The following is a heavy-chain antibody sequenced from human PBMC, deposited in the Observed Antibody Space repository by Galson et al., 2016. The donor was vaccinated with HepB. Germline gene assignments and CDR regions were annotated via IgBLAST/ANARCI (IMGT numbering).Heavy chain of an antibody. CDR2: ISPRSGPG. V-gene: IGHV1-2*02. J-gene: IGHJ4*02. CDR1: GYTLTCHY. D-gene: IGHD1-14*01. Sequence: SCEASGYTLTCHYMYWLRQAPGQGLEWRGWISPRSGPGHYAQKLQGRVTMTRDTSINTAYMELRGLRSDDTAVYYCTRDRNPTVGTMGYWGQGTLVTVSS. CDR3: TRDRNPTVGTMGY.